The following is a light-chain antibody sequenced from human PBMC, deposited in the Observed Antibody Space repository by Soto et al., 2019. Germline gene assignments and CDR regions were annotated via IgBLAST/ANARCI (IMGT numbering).Light chain of an antibody. CDR2: DAS. J-gene: IGKJ3*01. CDR1: QSVDCY. CDR3: QQHSNWPPFT. V-gene: IGKV3-11*01. Sequence: EIVLTQSPATLSLSPGDRATLSCRASQSVDCYVAWYQQKPGQAPRLLIYDASTSATGIPDRFSGSGSGSNNTLTISSLQHEDFATYYCQQHSNWPPFTFGPGTKVDIK.